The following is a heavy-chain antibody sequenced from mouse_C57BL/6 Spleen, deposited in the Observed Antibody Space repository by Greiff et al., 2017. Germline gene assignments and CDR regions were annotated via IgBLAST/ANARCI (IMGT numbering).Heavy chain of an antibody. Sequence: VQRVESGPGLVAPSQSLSITCTVSGFSLTRYAISWVRQPPGKGLEWLGVIWTGGGTNYNSALKSRLSISKDNSKSQVFLKMNRLQADDTARDYCARKKINYAMDYWGQGTSVTVSS. D-gene: IGHD2-4*01. V-gene: IGHV2-9-1*01. CDR2: IWTGGGT. CDR3: ARKKINYAMDY. CDR1: GFSLTRYA. J-gene: IGHJ4*01.